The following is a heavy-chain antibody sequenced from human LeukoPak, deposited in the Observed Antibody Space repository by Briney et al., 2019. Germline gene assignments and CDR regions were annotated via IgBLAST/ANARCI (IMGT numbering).Heavy chain of an antibody. Sequence: GRSLRLSCAASGFTFSSYEMNWVRQAPGKGLEWVSYISSSGSNIYYADSVKGRFTISRDNAKNSLYLQMNSLRAEDTAVYYCARAGQDYDFWSGFHAFDIWGQGTMVTVSS. CDR3: ARAGQDYDFWSGFHAFDI. V-gene: IGHV3-48*03. CDR1: GFTFSSYE. CDR2: ISSSGSNI. D-gene: IGHD3-3*01. J-gene: IGHJ3*02.